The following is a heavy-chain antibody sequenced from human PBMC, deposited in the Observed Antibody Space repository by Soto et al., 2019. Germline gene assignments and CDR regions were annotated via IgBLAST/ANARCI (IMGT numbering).Heavy chain of an antibody. CDR3: ASPFVSSGY. D-gene: IGHD5-18*01. Sequence: PGGSLRLSYAASGFTFSSYSMNWVRQDPGKGLEWVSSISSSSSYIYYADSVKGRFTISRDNAKNSLYLQMNSLRAEDTAVYYCASPFVSSGYWGQGTLVTVS. V-gene: IGHV3-21*01. J-gene: IGHJ4*02. CDR2: ISSSSSYI. CDR1: GFTFSSYS.